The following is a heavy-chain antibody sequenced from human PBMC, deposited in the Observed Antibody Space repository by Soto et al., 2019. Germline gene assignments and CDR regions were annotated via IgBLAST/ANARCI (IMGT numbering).Heavy chain of an antibody. CDR2: ITSSGDYI. D-gene: IGHD6-13*01. V-gene: IGHV3-21*01. CDR3: ARDRQLIQDWFDP. J-gene: IGHJ5*02. CDR1: GFTFSSYN. Sequence: GGSLRLSCAASGFTFSSYNMNWVRQAPGKGLEWVSSITSSGDYIFYVDSVKGRFTISRDNAQNSLYLQMSSLRADDTAVYYCARDRQLIQDWFDPWGQGTLGTVSS.